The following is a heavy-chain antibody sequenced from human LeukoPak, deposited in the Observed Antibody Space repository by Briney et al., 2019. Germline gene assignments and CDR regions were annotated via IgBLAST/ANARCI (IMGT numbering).Heavy chain of an antibody. CDR1: GFTFDDYA. J-gene: IGHJ4*02. Sequence: PGGSLRLSCAASGFTFDDYAMHWVRQAPGKGLVWVSRINTDGSYTSYADSVKGRFTISRDNAKNTLYLQMNSLRAEDTAVYYCTKDLTGRHDYWGQGTLVTVSS. D-gene: IGHD1-20*01. CDR3: TKDLTGRHDY. V-gene: IGHV3-74*01. CDR2: INTDGSYT.